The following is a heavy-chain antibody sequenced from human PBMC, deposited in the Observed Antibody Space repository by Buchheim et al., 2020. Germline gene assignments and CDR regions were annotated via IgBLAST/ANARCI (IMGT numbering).Heavy chain of an antibody. D-gene: IGHD3-3*01. CDR2: INHSGSI. CDR3: AGGSGFWSGYFGY. CDR1: GGSFSGYY. J-gene: IGHJ4*02. Sequence: QVQLQQWGAGLLKPSETLSLTCAVYGGSFSGYYWSWIRQPPGKGLEWIGEINHSGSINYNPSLKSRFTISVATSKNQFSLKLSSVTAADTAVYYCAGGSGFWSGYFGYWGQGTL. V-gene: IGHV4-34*01.